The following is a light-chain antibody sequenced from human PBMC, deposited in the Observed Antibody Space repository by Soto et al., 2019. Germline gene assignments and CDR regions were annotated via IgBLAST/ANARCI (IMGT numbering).Light chain of an antibody. J-gene: IGKJ2*03. CDR1: QSISTN. V-gene: IGKV1-39*01. CDR2: GAS. CDR3: QQSYITLYS. Sequence: DIQMTQSPSSLSASVGDRVTITCRASQSISTNLSWYQKKPGKAPKLLISGASSLQSGVPSRFSGSGSGTDFSLTISSQQPEDFAIYFCQQSYITLYSFGQGTNLEIK.